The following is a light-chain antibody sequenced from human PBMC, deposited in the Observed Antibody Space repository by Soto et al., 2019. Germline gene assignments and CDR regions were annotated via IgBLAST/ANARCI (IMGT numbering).Light chain of an antibody. CDR1: RGISTS. V-gene: IGKV1-9*01. J-gene: IGKJ3*01. CDR3: KQLDYNLFP. Sequence: DVQLTQSPSFLSASVGDRVTITCRASRGISTSLAWYQQKPGKAPNLLIFGASTLQTGVPSRFSGSGSGTEFTLTISSLQPEDSATYYCKQLDYNLFPFGPGTKLEI. CDR2: GAS.